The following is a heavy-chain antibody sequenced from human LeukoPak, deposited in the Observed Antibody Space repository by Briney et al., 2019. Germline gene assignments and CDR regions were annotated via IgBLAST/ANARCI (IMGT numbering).Heavy chain of an antibody. CDR2: IYHTGST. CDR1: GGSVSDYY. J-gene: IGHJ4*02. D-gene: IGHD7-27*01. CDR3: ASRKLGNDY. V-gene: IGHV4-59*02. Sequence: SETLSLTCTISGGSVSDYYWSWIRQSPGKGLEWVGYIYHTGSTSYSPSLKGRVTISADTSQNQFSLKLSSVTAADTAVYYCASRKLGNDYWGQGTLVTVSS.